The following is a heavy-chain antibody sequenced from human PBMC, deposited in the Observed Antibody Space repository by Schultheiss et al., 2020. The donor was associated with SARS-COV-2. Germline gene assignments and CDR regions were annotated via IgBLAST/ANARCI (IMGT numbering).Heavy chain of an antibody. D-gene: IGHD6-6*01. J-gene: IGHJ6*02. CDR1: GFTFSSYA. CDR3: ARDSGGYSSSSGNNNYYGLDV. V-gene: IGHV3-23*01. CDR2: ISDDGGST. Sequence: GESLKISCAASGFTFSSYAMHWVRQAPGKGLEWVSTISDDGGSTYYADSVRGRSTISRDNSKSTLYLQMSSLRAEDTAVYYCARDSGGYSSSSGNNNYYGLDVWGQGTTVTVSS.